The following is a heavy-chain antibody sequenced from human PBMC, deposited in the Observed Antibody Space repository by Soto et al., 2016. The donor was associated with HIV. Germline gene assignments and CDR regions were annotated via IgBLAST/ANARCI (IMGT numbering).Heavy chain of an antibody. CDR2: ISYDGSNK. J-gene: IGHJ4*02. CDR1: GFTFSDYA. Sequence: VQLVESGGGVIQPGRSLRLSCAASGFTFSDYAMHWVRQAPGKGLDWVAVISYDGSNKYYADSVKGRFTISRDNSKNTLYLQMNSLRAEDTAVYYCARDGRGEIGGLTEGIWTTWGQGTLVTVSS. D-gene: IGHD3-9*01. V-gene: IGHV3-30*04. CDR3: ARDGRGEIGGLTEGIWTT.